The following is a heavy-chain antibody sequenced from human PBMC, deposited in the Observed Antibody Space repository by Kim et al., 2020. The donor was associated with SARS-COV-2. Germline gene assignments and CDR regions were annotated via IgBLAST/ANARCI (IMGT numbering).Heavy chain of an antibody. D-gene: IGHD3-16*01. J-gene: IGHJ4*01. Sequence: SETLSLTCSFSGVSTYSHYWGWVRQSPGKGLEWIGSTDYLGATTYNPSLRSRVTQVLDKSNQQLSLSLTSVTSADTAMYFCASLSPTGVGGRGYFDYWG. CDR1: GVSTYSHY. CDR2: TDYLGAT. CDR3: ASLSPTGVGGRGYFDY. V-gene: IGHV4-59*03.